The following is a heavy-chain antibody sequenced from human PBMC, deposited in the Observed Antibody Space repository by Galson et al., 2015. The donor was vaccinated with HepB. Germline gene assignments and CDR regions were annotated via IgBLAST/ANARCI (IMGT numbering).Heavy chain of an antibody. CDR2: IDPSDSYT. CDR1: GSSFTSYW. CDR3: ARLQEDYDILTGYYNVQGADY. J-gene: IGHJ4*02. Sequence: QSGAEVKQPGESLRISCKGSGSSFTSYWISWVRQMPGKGLEWMGRIDPSDSYTNYSPSFQGHVTISADKSISTAYLQWSSLKASATAMYYCARLQEDYDILTGYYNVQGADYWGQGTLVTVSS. V-gene: IGHV5-10-1*01. D-gene: IGHD3-9*01.